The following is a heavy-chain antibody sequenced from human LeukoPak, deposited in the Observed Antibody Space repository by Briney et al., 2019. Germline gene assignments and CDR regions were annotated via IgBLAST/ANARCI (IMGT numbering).Heavy chain of an antibody. CDR2: ISSSSSYI. J-gene: IGHJ4*02. V-gene: IGHV3-21*01. CDR3: AVPLGYCSSTSCSYFDY. D-gene: IGHD2-2*01. CDR1: GFTFSSYS. Sequence: PGGSLRLSCAASGFTFSSYSMNWVRQAPGKGLEWVSSISSSSSYIYYADSVKGRFTISRDNAKNSLYLQMNSLRAEDTAGYYCAVPLGYCSSTSCSYFDYWGQGTLVTVSS.